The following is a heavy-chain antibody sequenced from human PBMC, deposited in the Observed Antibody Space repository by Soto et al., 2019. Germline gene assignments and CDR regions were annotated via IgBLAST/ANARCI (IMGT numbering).Heavy chain of an antibody. D-gene: IGHD1-26*01. CDR1: GFSLMTNGVG. V-gene: IGHV2-5*02. CDR3: AHTVARGAYWETFNY. CDR2: IYRDDDK. J-gene: IGHJ4*02. Sequence: QITLKESGPTLVKPTQTLTLTCTVSGFSLMTNGVGVGWFRQPPGKALEWLALIYRDDDKRYRPSLNSRVTVXXDXNXTQVVLTMTSMDPVDTATYYCAHTVARGAYWETFNYWGQGTLVTVSS.